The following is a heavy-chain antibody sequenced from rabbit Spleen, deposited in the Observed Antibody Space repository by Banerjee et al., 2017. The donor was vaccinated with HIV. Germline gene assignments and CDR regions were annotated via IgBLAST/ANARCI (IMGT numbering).Heavy chain of an antibody. CDR3: ARDLDGVIGWNFGW. Sequence: QSLEESGGDLVKPGASLTLTCKASGIDFSFGYNYMCWVRQAPGKGLEWIACIYTGGGGSTWYASWAKGRITFSKTSSTTVTLQMTSLTAADTATYFCARDLDGVIGWNFGWWGQGTLVTVS. CDR1: GIDFSFGYNY. J-gene: IGHJ4*01. D-gene: IGHD1-1*01. V-gene: IGHV1S40*01. CDR2: IYTGGGGST.